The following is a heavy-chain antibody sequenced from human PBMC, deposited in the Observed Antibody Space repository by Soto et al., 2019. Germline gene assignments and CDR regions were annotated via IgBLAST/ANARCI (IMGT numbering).Heavy chain of an antibody. CDR1: GGSISSYY. J-gene: IGHJ2*01. V-gene: IGHV4-59*08. CDR2: IYYSGST. CDR3: ARRRDYIWRSYRYDGNWYFDL. Sequence: SETLSLTCTVCGGSISSYYWSWIRQPPGKGLEWIGYIYYSGSTNYNPSLKSRVTISVDTSKNQFSLKLSSVTAADTAVYYCARRRDYIWRSYRYDGNWYFDLWGRGTLVTVSS. D-gene: IGHD3-16*02.